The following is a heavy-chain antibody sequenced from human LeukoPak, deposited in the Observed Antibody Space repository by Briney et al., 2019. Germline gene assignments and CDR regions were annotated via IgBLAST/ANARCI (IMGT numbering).Heavy chain of an antibody. Sequence: GESLKISCKASGYSFTSYWIGWVRQMPGKGLEWMGIIYPGDSDTRYRPSFQGQVTISADKSMNTAYLQWSSLKPSDTAMYYCAQYFDTYYFDYWGQGTLVTVSS. V-gene: IGHV5-51*01. J-gene: IGHJ4*02. CDR3: AQYFDTYYFDY. CDR1: GYSFTSYW. CDR2: IYPGDSDT. D-gene: IGHD2/OR15-2a*01.